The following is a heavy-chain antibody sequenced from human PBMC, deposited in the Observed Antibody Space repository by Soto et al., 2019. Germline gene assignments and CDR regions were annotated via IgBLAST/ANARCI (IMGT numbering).Heavy chain of an antibody. Sequence: SETLSLTCTVSGGSISSGGYYWSWIRQHPGKGLEWIGYIYYSGSTYYNPSLKSRVTISVDTSKNQFSLKLSSVTAADTAVYYCARVGQYYYDSSGYYPFDYWGQGTLVTVSS. CDR2: IYYSGST. J-gene: IGHJ4*02. CDR3: ARVGQYYYDSSGYYPFDY. D-gene: IGHD3-22*01. V-gene: IGHV4-31*03. CDR1: GGSISSGGYY.